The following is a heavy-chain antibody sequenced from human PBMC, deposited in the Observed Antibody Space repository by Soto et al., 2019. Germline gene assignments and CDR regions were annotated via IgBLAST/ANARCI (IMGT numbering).Heavy chain of an antibody. V-gene: IGHV4-59*08. Sequence: QVQLQESGPGLVKPSETLSLTCAVSGASIRSDYWSWIRQIPGRGLEWIGYIYDSERTNYNPSLRSRVTISADTSKNQFSLKVRSATAADPAVYYCARQWDYWGQGILVTVSS. CDR3: ARQWDY. CDR2: IYDSERT. CDR1: GASIRSDY. J-gene: IGHJ4*02.